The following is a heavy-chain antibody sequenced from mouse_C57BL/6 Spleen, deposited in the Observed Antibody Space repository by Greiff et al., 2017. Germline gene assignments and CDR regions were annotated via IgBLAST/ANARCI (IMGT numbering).Heavy chain of an antibody. CDR1: GYTFTSYW. V-gene: IGHV1-69*01. D-gene: IGHD3-2*02. CDR3: ARSGYHAMDY. CDR2: IDPSDSYT. Sequence: VQLQQPGAELVKPGASVKLSCKASGYTFTSYWMHWVKQRPGQGLEWIGEIDPSDSYTNYNQKFKGKSTLTVDKSSSTAYMQLSSLTSEDSAVXYCARSGYHAMDYWGQGTSVTVSS. J-gene: IGHJ4*01.